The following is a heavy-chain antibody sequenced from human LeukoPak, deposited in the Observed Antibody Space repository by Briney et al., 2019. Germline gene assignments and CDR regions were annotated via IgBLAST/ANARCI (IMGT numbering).Heavy chain of an antibody. CDR1: GGSISSSSYY. D-gene: IGHD2-21*02. CDR3: ARHRRSDIVVVTAIDY. V-gene: IGHV4-39*01. CDR2: IYYSGST. J-gene: IGHJ4*02. Sequence: SETQSLTCTVSGGSISSSSYYWGWIRQPPGKGLEWIGNIYYSGSTYYNPSLKSRVTISVDTSKNQFSLKLSSVTAADTAVYYCARHRRSDIVVVTAIDYWGQGTLVTVSS.